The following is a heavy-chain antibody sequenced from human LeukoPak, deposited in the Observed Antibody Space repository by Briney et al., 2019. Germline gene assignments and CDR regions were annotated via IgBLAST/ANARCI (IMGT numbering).Heavy chain of an antibody. CDR1: GFTFNDYY. Sequence: GGPLRLSCAASGFTFNDYYMSWIRRAPGKGLEGLSYINIGGTNTHYADSVKGRFTISRDNAKKSLYLEMNNLRAEDTAVYYCATDGAGFDTWGQRVLVTVSS. CDR3: ATDGAGFDT. V-gene: IGHV3-11*01. CDR2: INIGGTNT. J-gene: IGHJ5*02.